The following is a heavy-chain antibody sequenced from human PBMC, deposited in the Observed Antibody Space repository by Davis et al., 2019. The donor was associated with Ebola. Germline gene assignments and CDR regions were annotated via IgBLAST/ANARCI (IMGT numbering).Heavy chain of an antibody. V-gene: IGHV3-21*04. CDR1: GFTFSSYS. J-gene: IGHJ4*02. Sequence: GGSLRLSCAASGFTFSSYSMNWVRQAPGKGLEWVSSISSSSSYIYYADSVKGRFTISRDNSKNTLYLQMNSLRAEDTAVYYCAKAGGGYSVYWGQGTLVTVSS. D-gene: IGHD5-24*01. CDR3: AKAGGGYSVY. CDR2: ISSSSSYI.